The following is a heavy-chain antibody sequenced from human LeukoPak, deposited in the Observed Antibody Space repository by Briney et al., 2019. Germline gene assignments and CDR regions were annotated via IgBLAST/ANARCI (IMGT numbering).Heavy chain of an antibody. CDR3: ARVRRYYDSSGYYYFGY. J-gene: IGHJ4*02. Sequence: ASVKVSCKASGYTFTGYYMHWVRQAPGQGLEWMGRINPNSGGTNYAQKFQGRVTMTRDTSISTAYMELSRLRSDDTAVYYCARVRRYYDSSGYYYFGYWGQGTLVTVSS. CDR2: INPNSGGT. CDR1: GYTFTGYY. V-gene: IGHV1-2*06. D-gene: IGHD3-22*01.